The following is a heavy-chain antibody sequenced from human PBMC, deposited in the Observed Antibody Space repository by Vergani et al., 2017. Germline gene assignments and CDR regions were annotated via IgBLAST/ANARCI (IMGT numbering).Heavy chain of an antibody. V-gene: IGHV3-33*05. CDR1: GFTFGGFG. Sequence: QVQLVDSGGGVVQPGGSLRLSCAASGFTFGGFGMHWVRQAPGKGLEWVAFISYDGSKEYYADSVKGRFTISRDNSKNTLYLQMNNLRAADTAVYYCARSGYCAHGVCYMTYYYYMDVWGKGTAVTVSS. D-gene: IGHD2-8*01. CDR3: ARSGYCAHGVCYMTYYYYMDV. J-gene: IGHJ6*03. CDR2: ISYDGSKE.